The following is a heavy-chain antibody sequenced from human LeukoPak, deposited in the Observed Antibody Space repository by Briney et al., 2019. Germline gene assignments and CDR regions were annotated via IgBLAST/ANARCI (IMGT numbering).Heavy chain of an antibody. CDR2: INPNSGGT. CDR3: ARGVRAGGSSAVLFDY. D-gene: IGHD6-6*01. J-gene: IGHJ4*02. V-gene: IGHV1-2*06. Sequence: GASVKVSCKASGYTFTGYYMHWVRQAPGQGLEWMGRINPNSGGTNYAQKFQGRVTMTRDTSISTAYMELSRLRSDDTAVYYCARGVRAGGSSAVLFDYWGQGTLVTVSS. CDR1: GYTFTGYY.